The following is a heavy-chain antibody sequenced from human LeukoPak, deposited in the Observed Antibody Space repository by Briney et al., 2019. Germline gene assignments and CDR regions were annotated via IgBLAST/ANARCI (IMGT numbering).Heavy chain of an antibody. V-gene: IGHV4-38-2*01. D-gene: IGHD3-10*01. J-gene: IGHJ5*02. Sequence: AETLSLTCAVSGYSISSGYYGGWIRQPPGKELEGIGSIYHSGSTYYNPSLKSRVTISVDTSKNQFSLKLSSVTAADTAVYYCARRRITMVRGEGWFDPWGQGTPVTVSS. CDR2: IYHSGST. CDR3: ARRRITMVRGEGWFDP. CDR1: GYSISSGYY.